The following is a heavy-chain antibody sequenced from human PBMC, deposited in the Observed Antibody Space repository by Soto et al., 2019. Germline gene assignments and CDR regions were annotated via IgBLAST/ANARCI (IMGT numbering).Heavy chain of an antibody. Sequence: KVSCKVSGYTLTELSMHWVRQAPGKGLEWMGGFDPEDGETIYAQKFQGRVTMTEDTSTDAAYMELSSLRSEDTAVYYCATELTEGLLSYYFDYWGQGTLVTVSS. CDR1: GYTLTELS. CDR2: FDPEDGET. CDR3: ATELTEGLLSYYFDY. D-gene: IGHD3-3*01. V-gene: IGHV1-24*01. J-gene: IGHJ4*02.